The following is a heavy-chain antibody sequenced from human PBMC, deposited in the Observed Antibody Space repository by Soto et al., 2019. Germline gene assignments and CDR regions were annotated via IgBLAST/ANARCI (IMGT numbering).Heavy chain of an antibody. CDR1: GFTFSKYY. CDR3: ARDLDVTTVTTCFDS. D-gene: IGHD4-17*01. J-gene: IGHJ4*03. CDR2: INPSGRTT. V-gene: IGHV1-46*01. Sequence: GDSVKVSCKTSGFTFSKYYMHWLRQVPGQGLEWVGVINPSGRTTSYAQKFLGRVTVTRGASTATVYLELNSLRSGDTAVYYCARDLDVTTVTTCFDSWGHVTLVTV.